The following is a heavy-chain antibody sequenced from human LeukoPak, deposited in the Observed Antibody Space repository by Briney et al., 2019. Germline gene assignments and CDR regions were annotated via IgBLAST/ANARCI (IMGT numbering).Heavy chain of an antibody. CDR2: IYSGGST. CDR1: GFTVSSNY. Sequence: PGGSLRLSCAASGFTVSSNYMSWVRQAPGKGLEWVSVIYSGGSTYYADSVKGRFTISRDNSKNTLYLQMNSLRAEDTAVYYCAREFEGGFTYGMDVWGQGTTVTVSS. J-gene: IGHJ6*02. CDR3: AREFEGGFTYGMDV. D-gene: IGHD5-12*01. V-gene: IGHV3-66*01.